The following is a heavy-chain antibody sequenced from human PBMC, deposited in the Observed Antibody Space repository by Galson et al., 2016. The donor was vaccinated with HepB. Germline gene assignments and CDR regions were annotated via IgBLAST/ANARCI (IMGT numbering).Heavy chain of an antibody. CDR2: INPNSGGT. CDR3: ARGHYYDSRGYYYVLDY. Sequence: SVKVSCKASGYTLTGYYMHWVRQAPGQGLEWMGWINPNSGGTSYAQKFQGRVTMTRDTSISTAYMELSRLRSDDTAVYYCARGHYYDSRGYYYVLDYWGQGTLVTVSS. V-gene: IGHV1-2*02. CDR1: GYTLTGYY. D-gene: IGHD3-22*01. J-gene: IGHJ4*02.